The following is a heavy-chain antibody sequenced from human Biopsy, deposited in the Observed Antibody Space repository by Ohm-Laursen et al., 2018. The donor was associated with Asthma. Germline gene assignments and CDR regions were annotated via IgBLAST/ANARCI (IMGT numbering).Heavy chain of an antibody. CDR3: AKRRGYSGHDNDY. J-gene: IGHJ4*02. V-gene: IGHV3-30*18. D-gene: IGHD5-12*01. CDR2: ISYDGNHK. Sequence: RSLRLSCAAPGFMFRSFGMHWVRQAPGKGLEWVAVISYDGNHKFYEDSVKGRFTISRDNSKNTLYLQMNSLRTEDTAVYYCAKRRGYSGHDNDYWGQGTPVIVSS. CDR1: GFMFRSFG.